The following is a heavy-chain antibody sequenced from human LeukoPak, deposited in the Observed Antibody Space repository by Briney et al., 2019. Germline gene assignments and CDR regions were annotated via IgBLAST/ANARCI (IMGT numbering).Heavy chain of an antibody. Sequence: PGGTLRLSCAASGFTFSSYWMSWVRQPPGKGLEWIGEINHSGSTNYNPSLKSRVTISGDTSKNQFSLKVSSVTAADTAVYYCARVCRSPSPYYYYYYGMDVWGQGTTVTVSS. CDR3: ARVCRSPSPYYYYYYGMDV. D-gene: IGHD2-15*01. J-gene: IGHJ6*02. V-gene: IGHV4-34*01. CDR1: GFTFSSYW. CDR2: INHSGST.